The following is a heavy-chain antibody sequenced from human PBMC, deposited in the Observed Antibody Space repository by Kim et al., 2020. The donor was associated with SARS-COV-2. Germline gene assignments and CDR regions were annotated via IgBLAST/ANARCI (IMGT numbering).Heavy chain of an antibody. J-gene: IGHJ4*02. V-gene: IGHV3-48*02. CDR3: ARGINHAFDY. CDR2: ISYNREI. Sequence: GSLRLSCTASGFAFSAHAMNWVRQAPGEGLEWISFISYNREILYRDSVRGRFTISRDNAKNSLYLQMNSLRDEDTAVYYCARGINHAFDYWCQGILVTV. CDR1: GFAFSAHA.